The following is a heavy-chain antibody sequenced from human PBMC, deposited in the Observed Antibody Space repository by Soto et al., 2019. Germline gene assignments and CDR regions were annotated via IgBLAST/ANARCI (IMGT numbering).Heavy chain of an antibody. Sequence: EVQLLESGGGLVQPGGSLRLSCAASGFTFTSSVMSWVRQAPGKGLVWVSSVTGNPGSTYYADSVKGRFTISRDNSKKTLSLHMNSLSAEDTAVYYCAKTYYDFSSGYYFDYWGQGALVTVSS. CDR1: GFTFTSSV. D-gene: IGHD3-3*01. V-gene: IGHV3-23*01. CDR3: AKTYYDFSSGYYFDY. CDR2: VTGNPGST. J-gene: IGHJ4*02.